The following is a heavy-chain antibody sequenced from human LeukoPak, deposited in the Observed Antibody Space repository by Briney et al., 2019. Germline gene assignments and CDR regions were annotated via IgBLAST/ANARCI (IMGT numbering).Heavy chain of an antibody. D-gene: IGHD6-13*01. CDR2: IHSNGNT. V-gene: IGHV4-39*07. CDR1: GGSITSTTYY. J-gene: IGHJ4*02. Sequence: SETLSLTCAVSGGSITSTTYYWGWIRQPPGKGLEWIGRIHSNGNTYYNPSLESRVTISVDTSKNQFSLKLSSVTAADTAVYYCARLVAAAGTRTFDYWGQGTLVTVSS. CDR3: ARLVAAAGTRTFDY.